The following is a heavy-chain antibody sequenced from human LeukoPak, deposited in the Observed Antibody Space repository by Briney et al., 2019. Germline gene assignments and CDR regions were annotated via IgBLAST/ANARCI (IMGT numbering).Heavy chain of an antibody. J-gene: IGHJ6*02. CDR2: ISYDGSNK. CDR3: ARDGVLVVTAFYGMDV. CDR1: GFTFSSYA. D-gene: IGHD2-21*02. V-gene: IGHV3-30-3*01. Sequence: GGSLRLSCAASGFTFSSYAMHWVRQAPGKGLEWVAVISYDGSNKYYADSVKGRFTISRDNSKNTLYLQMNSLRAEDTAVYYCARDGVLVVTAFYGMDVWGQGTTVTVSS.